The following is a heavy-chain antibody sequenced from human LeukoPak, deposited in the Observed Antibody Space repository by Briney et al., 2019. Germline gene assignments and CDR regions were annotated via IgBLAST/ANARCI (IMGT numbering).Heavy chain of an antibody. V-gene: IGHV4-59*01. Sequence: SETLSLTCTASGDSISGYYWSWSRQSPGKGLEWLGYIHYSGSTKYNPSLKSRVTISVDTSKNQFSLKVSSVTAADTAVYYCARGSNDYVFWGPGIPVTVSS. CDR3: ARGSNDYVF. CDR1: GDSISGYY. D-gene: IGHD3-16*01. CDR2: IHYSGST. J-gene: IGHJ4*02.